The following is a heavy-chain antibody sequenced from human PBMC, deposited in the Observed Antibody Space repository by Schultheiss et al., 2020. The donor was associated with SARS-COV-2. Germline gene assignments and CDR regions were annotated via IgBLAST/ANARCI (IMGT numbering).Heavy chain of an antibody. CDR3: ARRGATFFAFDI. D-gene: IGHD3-16*01. CDR1: GGSFSNDY. Sequence: SETLSLTCAVYGGSFSNDYWSWIRQPPGRELEWFGYIYNSGTTHYNPSLKSRVTMSVDTSKNQFSLKVTSVTGADTAVYYCARRGATFFAFDIWGQGTMVTVSS. J-gene: IGHJ3*02. CDR2: IYNSGTT. V-gene: IGHV4-4*09.